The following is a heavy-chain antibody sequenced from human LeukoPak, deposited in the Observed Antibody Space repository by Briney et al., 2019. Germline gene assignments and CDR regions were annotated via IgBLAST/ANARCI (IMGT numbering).Heavy chain of an antibody. CDR2: ISSSSSYI. CDR3: ARDLMTTVTGNWFDP. V-gene: IGHV3-21*01. Sequence: PGGSLRLSCAASGFTFSSYSMNWARQAPGKGLEWVSSISSSSSYIYYADSVKGRFTISRDNAKNSLYLQMNSLRAEDTAVYYCARDLMTTVTGNWFDPWGQGTLVTVSS. CDR1: GFTFSSYS. D-gene: IGHD4-17*01. J-gene: IGHJ5*02.